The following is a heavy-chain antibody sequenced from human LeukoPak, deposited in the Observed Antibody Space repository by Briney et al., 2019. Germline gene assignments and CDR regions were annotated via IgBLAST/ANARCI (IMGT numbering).Heavy chain of an antibody. CDR3: GRVLIGGPPSYYYYNIDV. Sequence: SETLSLTCTVSGASITSGVHYWSWIRQHPGKGPEWIGHIYYSGSTYSNPSLKGRVSMSLDTSKNQLSLELLSVTAAAAAVYCCGRVLIGGPPSYYYYNIDVWGKGTTVTVSS. CDR2: IYYSGST. J-gene: IGHJ6*03. V-gene: IGHV4-31*03. D-gene: IGHD2-8*02. CDR1: GASITSGVHY.